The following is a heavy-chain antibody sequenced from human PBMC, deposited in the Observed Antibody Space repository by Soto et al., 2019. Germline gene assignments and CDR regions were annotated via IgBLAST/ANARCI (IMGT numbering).Heavy chain of an antibody. Sequence: QLQLQESGPGLVKPSETLSLTCTVSGGSISSSSYYWGWIRQPPGKGLEWIGSIYYSGSTYYNPSLKSRVTIALDTSKNQSSPKLSSVTAADTAVYYCARRIAAAGTGWFDPWGQGTLVTVSS. CDR1: GGSISSSSYY. CDR2: IYYSGST. J-gene: IGHJ5*02. V-gene: IGHV4-39*01. D-gene: IGHD6-13*01. CDR3: ARRIAAAGTGWFDP.